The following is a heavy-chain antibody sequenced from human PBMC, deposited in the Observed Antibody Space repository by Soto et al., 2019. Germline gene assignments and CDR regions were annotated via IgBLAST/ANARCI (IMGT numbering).Heavy chain of an antibody. CDR1: GFTFSDYF. Sequence: PGGSLRLSCAASGFTFSDYFMSWIRQAPGKGLEWVSYIGSSGSTIYYADSVKGRFTISRDNAKNSLYLQMNSLRAEDTAVYYCARCQRENVGFKFYYYMDVWGQGTTVTVSS. J-gene: IGHJ6*03. D-gene: IGHD1-26*01. CDR3: ARCQRENVGFKFYYYMDV. CDR2: IGSSGSTI. V-gene: IGHV3-11*01.